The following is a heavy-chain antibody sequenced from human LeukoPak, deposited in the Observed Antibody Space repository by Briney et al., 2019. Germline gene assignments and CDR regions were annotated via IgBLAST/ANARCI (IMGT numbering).Heavy chain of an antibody. Sequence: SETLSLTCAVYGGSLRGYYWSWIRHPPGKGLEWMGEINHSGSTNYNPSLKSRVTISVDTSKNQFSLKLSSVTAADTAVYYCARGYYYDSSGLGPFDYWGQGTLVTVSS. V-gene: IGHV4-34*01. CDR1: GGSLRGYY. D-gene: IGHD3-22*01. CDR2: INHSGST. J-gene: IGHJ4*02. CDR3: ARGYYYDSSGLGPFDY.